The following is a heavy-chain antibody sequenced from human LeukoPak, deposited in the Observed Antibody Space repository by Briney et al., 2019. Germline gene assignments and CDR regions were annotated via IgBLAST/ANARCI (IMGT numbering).Heavy chain of an antibody. CDR3: AKSGLNRFDY. CDR1: GFPFSSYA. Sequence: GSLLLSCAASGFPFSSYAMSWVRPAPGKGLEWVSTISGRDDSAYYADSVKGRFTISRDNSKNTLYLQVNSLRAEDTAVYYCAKSGLNRFDYWGQGTLVTVSS. CDR2: ISGRDDSA. V-gene: IGHV3-23*01. D-gene: IGHD2-15*01. J-gene: IGHJ4*02.